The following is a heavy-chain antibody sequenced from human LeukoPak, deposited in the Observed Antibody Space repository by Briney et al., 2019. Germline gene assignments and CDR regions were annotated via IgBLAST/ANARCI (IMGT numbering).Heavy chain of an antibody. Sequence: GGSLRLSCAVSGFPFSTNAMSWVRRAPGKGLEWVSGVSGSGDGTYYADSVKGRFTISRDNSKITLYLQMNSLRAEDTAVYYCARVSGNYGDPFDYWGQGTLVTVSS. CDR2: VSGSGDGT. D-gene: IGHD4-17*01. CDR3: ARVSGNYGDPFDY. V-gene: IGHV3-23*01. CDR1: GFPFSTNA. J-gene: IGHJ4*02.